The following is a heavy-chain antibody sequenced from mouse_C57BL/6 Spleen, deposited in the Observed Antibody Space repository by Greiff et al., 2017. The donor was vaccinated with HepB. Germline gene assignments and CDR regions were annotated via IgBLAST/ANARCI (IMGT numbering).Heavy chain of an antibody. Sequence: VKLQESGPGLVQPSQSLSITCTVSGFSLTSYGVHWVRQSPGKGLEWLGVIWRGGSTDYNAAFMSRLSITKDNSKSQVFFKMNSLQADDTAIYYCARDSSYPWAIDYWGKGTSVTVSS. CDR1: GFSLTSYG. CDR3: ARDSSYPWAIDY. CDR2: IWRGGST. J-gene: IGHJ4*01. D-gene: IGHD1-1*01. V-gene: IGHV2-5*01.